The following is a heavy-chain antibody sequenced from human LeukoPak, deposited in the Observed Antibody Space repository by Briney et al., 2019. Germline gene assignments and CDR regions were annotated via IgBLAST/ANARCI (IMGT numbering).Heavy chain of an antibody. CDR1: GFTFTSSA. D-gene: IGHD2-2*01. J-gene: IGHJ4*02. CDR3: AATPLLVVPENDY. CDR2: IVVGSGNT. V-gene: IGHV1-58*01. Sequence: SVKVSCTASGFTFTSSAVQWVRQARGQRLEWIGWIVVGSGNTNYAQKFQERVTITRDMSTSTAYMELSGLRSEDTAVYYCAATPLLVVPENDYWGQGTLVTVSS.